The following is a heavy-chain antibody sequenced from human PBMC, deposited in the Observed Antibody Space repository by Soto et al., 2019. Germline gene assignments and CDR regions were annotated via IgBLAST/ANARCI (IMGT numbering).Heavy chain of an antibody. CDR3: ARENYMDV. J-gene: IGHJ6*03. Sequence: SETLSLTCAVYGGSFSGYYWSWIRQPPGKGLEWIGEINHSGSTNYNPSLKSRVTISVDTSKNQFSLKPSSVTAADTAVYYCARENYMDVWGKGTTVTVSS. CDR2: INHSGST. CDR1: GGSFSGYY. V-gene: IGHV4-34*01.